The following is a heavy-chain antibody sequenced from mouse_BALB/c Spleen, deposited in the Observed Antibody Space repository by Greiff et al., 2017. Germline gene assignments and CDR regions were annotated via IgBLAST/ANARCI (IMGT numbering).Heavy chain of an antibody. CDR2: ISYSGST. Sequence: EVKLEESGPSLVKPSQTLSLTCSVTGDSITSGYWNWIRKFPGNKLEYMGYISYSGSTYYNPSLKSRISITRDTSKNQYYLQLNSVTTEDTATYYCASVYDGYYGAWFAYWGQGTLVTVSA. V-gene: IGHV3-8*02. J-gene: IGHJ3*01. D-gene: IGHD2-3*01. CDR1: GDSITSGY. CDR3: ASVYDGYYGAWFAY.